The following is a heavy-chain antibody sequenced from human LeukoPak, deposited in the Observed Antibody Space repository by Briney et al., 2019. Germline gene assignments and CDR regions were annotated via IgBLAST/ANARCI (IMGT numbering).Heavy chain of an antibody. Sequence: RGESLKISCKTSGYRFTNYWIGWVRQMPGKGLEWMGIIYPGDSDTRYSPSFQGQVTISADKSISTAYLQWSSLKASDTAMYCCARPRGPHVPMSYYYYMDVWGKGTTVTVSS. CDR2: IYPGDSDT. CDR3: ARPRGPHVPMSYYYYMDV. CDR1: GYRFTNYW. D-gene: IGHD3-10*01. J-gene: IGHJ6*03. V-gene: IGHV5-51*01.